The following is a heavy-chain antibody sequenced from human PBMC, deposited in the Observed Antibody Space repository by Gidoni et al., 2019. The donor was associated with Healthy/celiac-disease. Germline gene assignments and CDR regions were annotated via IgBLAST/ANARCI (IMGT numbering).Heavy chain of an antibody. V-gene: IGHV4-39*01. CDR3: ARLLGSVAGYYFDY. D-gene: IGHD6-19*01. Sequence: QLQLHESAPGLVKPSETLSLTCTLSGGSISSSSYHWGWIRQPPGKGLEWIGSIYYRGSTYYNPSLKSRVTISVDTSKNQFSLKLSSVTAADTAVYYCARLLGSVAGYYFDYWGQGTLVTVSS. CDR1: GGSISSSSYH. CDR2: IYYRGST. J-gene: IGHJ4*02.